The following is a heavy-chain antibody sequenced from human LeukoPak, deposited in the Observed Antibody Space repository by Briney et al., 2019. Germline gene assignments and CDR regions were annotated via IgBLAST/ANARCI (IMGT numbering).Heavy chain of an antibody. CDR2: INPNSGGT. D-gene: IGHD5-18*01. V-gene: IGHV1-2*02. CDR3: AREARGIHSRNRFDY. CDR1: GYTFTGYY. Sequence: ASVKVSCKASGYTFTGYYMHWVRQAPGQGLEWMGWINPNSGGTNYAQKFQGRVTMTRDTSISTAYMELSRLRSDDTAVYYCAREARGIHSRNRFDYWGQGTLVTVSS. J-gene: IGHJ4*02.